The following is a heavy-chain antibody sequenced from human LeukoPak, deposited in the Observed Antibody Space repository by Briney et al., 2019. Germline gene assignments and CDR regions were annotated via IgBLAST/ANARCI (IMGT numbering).Heavy chain of an antibody. Sequence: RASVKVSCKASGGTFSSYAISWVRQAPGQGLEWMGGIIPIFGTANYAQKFQGRVTITADESTSTAYMELSSLRSEDTAVYYCAADYYDSSGYYLEDYYYGMDVWGQGTTVTVSS. CDR2: IIPIFGTA. J-gene: IGHJ6*02. V-gene: IGHV1-69*13. CDR3: AADYYDSSGYYLEDYYYGMDV. D-gene: IGHD3-22*01. CDR1: GGTFSSYA.